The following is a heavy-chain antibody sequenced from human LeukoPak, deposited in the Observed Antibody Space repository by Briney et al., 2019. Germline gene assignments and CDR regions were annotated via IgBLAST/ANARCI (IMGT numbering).Heavy chain of an antibody. D-gene: IGHD3-16*01. Sequence: GGSLRLSCAASGFTFNNYNMNWVRQAPGKALEWVSSITSSGTYIFYADSVKGRFTISRDNAKNSLYLQMNSLRAEDTALYYCARDRLGAMLFFDSWGQGTLVTVSS. V-gene: IGHV3-21*04. CDR3: ARDRLGAMLFFDS. CDR2: ITSSGTYI. CDR1: GFTFNNYN. J-gene: IGHJ4*02.